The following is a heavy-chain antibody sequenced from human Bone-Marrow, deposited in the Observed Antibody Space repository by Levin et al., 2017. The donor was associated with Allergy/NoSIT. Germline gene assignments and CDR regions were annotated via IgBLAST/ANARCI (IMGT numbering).Heavy chain of an antibody. D-gene: IGHD3-10*01. Sequence: ASVKVSCKASGYTFTDYYIHWVRQAPGQGLEWMGWINPKSGGTYYAQKFQVRVTMTSDTSISTAYMELSSLRSDDTAVYYCARMGLGVTMIRGLIIGAFDIWGKGTMVPVSS. V-gene: IGHV1-2*02. CDR1: GYTFTDYY. J-gene: IGHJ3*02. CDR3: ARMGLGVTMIRGLIIGAFDI. CDR2: INPKSGGT.